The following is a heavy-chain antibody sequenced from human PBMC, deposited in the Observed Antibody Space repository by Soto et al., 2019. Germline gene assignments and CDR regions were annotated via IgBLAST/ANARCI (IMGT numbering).Heavy chain of an antibody. Sequence: ASVKVSCKASGYTFTSYVISWVRQAPGQGLEWMGWISAYNGNTNYAQKLQGRVTMTTDTSTSTAYMELRSLRSDDTAVYYCARDRGNYYDSSGYYDGGYYYYGMDVWGPGTTVTVSS. CDR2: ISAYNGNT. CDR1: GYTFTSYV. J-gene: IGHJ6*02. D-gene: IGHD3-22*01. V-gene: IGHV1-18*01. CDR3: ARDRGNYYDSSGYYDGGYYYYGMDV.